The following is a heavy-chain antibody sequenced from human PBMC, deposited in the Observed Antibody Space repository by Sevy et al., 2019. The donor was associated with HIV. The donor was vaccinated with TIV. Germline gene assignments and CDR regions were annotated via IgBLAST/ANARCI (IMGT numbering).Heavy chain of an antibody. CDR1: GFTFSSYA. V-gene: IGHV3-23*01. CDR2: ISGSGGST. CDR3: AKRSLKSTGIAARGAFDY. J-gene: IGHJ4*02. Sequence: GGSLRLSCAASGFTFSSYAMRWVRQAPGKGLEWVSAISGSGGSTYYADSVKGRFTISRDNSKNTLYLQMNSLRAEDTAVYYCAKRSLKSTGIAARGAFDYWGQGTLFTVSS. D-gene: IGHD6-6*01.